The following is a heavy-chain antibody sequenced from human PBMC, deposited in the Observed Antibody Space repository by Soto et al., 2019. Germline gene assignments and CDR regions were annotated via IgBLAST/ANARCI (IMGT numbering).Heavy chain of an antibody. D-gene: IGHD2-21*02. CDR3: ARDVTACVGDCYHSGY. CDR2: ISSSSSYI. Sequence: EVQLVESGVGLVKPGGSLRLSCAASGFTFSSYSMNWVRQAPGKGLEWVSSISSSSSYIYYADSVKGRFTISRDNAKNSLYLQMNSLRAEDTAVYYCARDVTACVGDCYHSGYWGQGTLVTVSS. J-gene: IGHJ1*01. CDR1: GFTFSSYS. V-gene: IGHV3-21*01.